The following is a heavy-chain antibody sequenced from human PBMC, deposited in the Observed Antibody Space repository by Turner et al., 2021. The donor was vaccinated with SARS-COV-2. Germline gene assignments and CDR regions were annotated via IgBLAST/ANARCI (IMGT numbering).Heavy chain of an antibody. CDR2: IDHSANT. Sequence: QVQLQESGPGLVKPSGTLSLTCAVSGGSISSSTWWSWVLQPQGKGLEWIGEIDHSANTNYNPSLKSRVTISVDKSKNQFSLRLSSVTAADTAVYYCARRYCTSTSCPNWFDPWGRGTLVTVSS. CDR1: GGSISSSTW. D-gene: IGHD2-2*01. V-gene: IGHV4-4*02. CDR3: ARRYCTSTSCPNWFDP. J-gene: IGHJ5*02.